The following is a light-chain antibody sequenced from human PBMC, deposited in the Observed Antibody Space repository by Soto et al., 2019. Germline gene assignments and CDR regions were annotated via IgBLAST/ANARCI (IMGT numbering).Light chain of an antibody. CDR1: ESVSSS. Sequence: IRMTQSPSTLSAVVGDRVTITCRASESVSSSVAWYQQKPGKAPKLLIYDASSLKSGVPSRFSGSGSGTEFTLTISSLQPDDFATYYCQQYNTYSTFGQGTRLENK. J-gene: IGKJ5*01. V-gene: IGKV1-5*01. CDR2: DAS. CDR3: QQYNTYST.